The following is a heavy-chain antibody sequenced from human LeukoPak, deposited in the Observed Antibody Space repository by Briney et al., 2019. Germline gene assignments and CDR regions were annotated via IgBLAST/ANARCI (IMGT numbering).Heavy chain of an antibody. V-gene: IGHV4-59*01. Sequence: PSETLSLTCTVSGGSINNYYWSWIRQPPGKGLEWIGFIYYTGSINYDSSLKSRVTISVDTSKNLFSLKLNSVTAADTAVYYCARLGAYTGRLDYWGQGTLVTVSS. CDR3: ARLGAYTGRLDY. J-gene: IGHJ4*02. CDR1: GGSINNYY. D-gene: IGHD1-14*01. CDR2: IYYTGSI.